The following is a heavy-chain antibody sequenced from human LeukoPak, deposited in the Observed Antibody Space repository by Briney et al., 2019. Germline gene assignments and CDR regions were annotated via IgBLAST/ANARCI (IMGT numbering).Heavy chain of an antibody. J-gene: IGHJ4*02. Sequence: GGSLRLSCAASGFTFSYYAMHWVRQAPGKGLEYVSTISSNGGSTYYANSVKGRLTISRDNSKNTLYLQMGSLRTEDMAVYYCARDRGVLPGYFDYWGQGTLVTVSS. CDR1: GFTFSYYA. D-gene: IGHD3-10*01. V-gene: IGHV3-64*01. CDR3: ARDRGVLPGYFDY. CDR2: ISSNGGST.